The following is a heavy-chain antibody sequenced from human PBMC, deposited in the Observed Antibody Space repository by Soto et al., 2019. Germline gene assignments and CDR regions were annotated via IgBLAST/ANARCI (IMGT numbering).Heavy chain of an antibody. CDR2: IDYSGST. J-gene: IGHJ4*02. CDR1: GGSISSSSYY. V-gene: IGHV4-39*07. CDR3: ARDGHDYIWGSYRVFDY. Sequence: SETLSLTCTVSGGSISSSSYYWGWIRQPPGKGLEWIGSIDYSGSTYYNPSLKSRVTISVDTSKNQFSLKLSSVTAADTAVYYCARDGHDYIWGSYRVFDYWGQGTLVTVSS. D-gene: IGHD3-16*02.